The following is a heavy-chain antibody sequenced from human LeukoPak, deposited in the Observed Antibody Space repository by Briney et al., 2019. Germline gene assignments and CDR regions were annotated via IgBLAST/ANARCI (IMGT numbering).Heavy chain of an antibody. Sequence: ASVKVSCKASGYTFTSYGICWVRQAPGQGLEWMGWISTYNGNTNYAQKLQGRVTMTTDASTSTAYMELRSLRSDDTAVYYCARNRGSYARTCADYWGQGTLVTVSS. V-gene: IGHV1-18*01. CDR3: ARNRGSYARTCADY. D-gene: IGHD1-26*01. CDR1: GYTFTSYG. J-gene: IGHJ4*02. CDR2: ISTYNGNT.